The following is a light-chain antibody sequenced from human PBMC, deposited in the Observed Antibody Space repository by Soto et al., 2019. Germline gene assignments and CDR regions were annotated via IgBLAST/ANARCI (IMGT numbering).Light chain of an antibody. CDR2: GAS. CDR3: QQYKNWPQIT. Sequence: EIVMKQSPGTLSVSPGERATLSCRASQSISGNLVWYQQKPGQAPRLLIYGASTRATGIPARFSGSASGTEFTLTISSLQSEDFAVYDGQQYKNWPQITFGQGTRLEIK. V-gene: IGKV3-15*01. CDR1: QSISGN. J-gene: IGKJ5*01.